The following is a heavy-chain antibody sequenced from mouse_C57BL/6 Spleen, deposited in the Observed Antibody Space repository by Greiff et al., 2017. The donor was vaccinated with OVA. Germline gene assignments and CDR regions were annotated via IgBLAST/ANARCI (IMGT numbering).Heavy chain of an antibody. CDR1: GFTFSSYA. CDR3: AREGYYGSKSFAY. D-gene: IGHD1-1*01. CDR2: ISDGGSYT. V-gene: IGHV5-4*01. Sequence: EVHLVESGGGLVKPGGSLKLSCAASGFTFSSYAMSWVRQTPEKRLEWVATISDGGSYTYYPDNVKGRFTISRDNAKNNLYLQMSHLKSEDTAMYYCAREGYYGSKSFAYWGQGTLVTVSA. J-gene: IGHJ3*01.